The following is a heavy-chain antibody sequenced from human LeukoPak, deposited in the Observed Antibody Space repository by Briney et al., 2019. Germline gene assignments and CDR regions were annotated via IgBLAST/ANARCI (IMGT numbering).Heavy chain of an antibody. CDR3: ASLGYCSSTSCYANY. CDR1: GFTFSSYE. V-gene: IGHV3-48*03. D-gene: IGHD2-2*01. J-gene: IGHJ4*02. Sequence: PGGSLRLSCAASGFTFSSYEMNWVRQAPGKGLEWVSYISSSGSTIYYADSVKGRFTISRDNAKNSLYLQMNSLRAEDTAVYYRASLGYCSSTSCYANYWGQGTLVTVSS. CDR2: ISSSGSTI.